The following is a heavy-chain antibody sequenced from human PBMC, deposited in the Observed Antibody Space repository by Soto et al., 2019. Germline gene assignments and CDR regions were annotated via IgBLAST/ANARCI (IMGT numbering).Heavy chain of an antibody. D-gene: IGHD6-19*01. CDR1: GGSISSYY. J-gene: IGHJ4*02. Sequence: PSETLSLTCTVSGGSISSYYWSWIRQPPGKGLEWIGYIYYSGSTSYNPSLKSRVTISVDTSKNQFSLKLSSVTAADTAVYYCARARRIAVAGTPPNFFDYWGQGTLVTVSS. V-gene: IGHV4-59*01. CDR3: ARARRIAVAGTPPNFFDY. CDR2: IYYSGST.